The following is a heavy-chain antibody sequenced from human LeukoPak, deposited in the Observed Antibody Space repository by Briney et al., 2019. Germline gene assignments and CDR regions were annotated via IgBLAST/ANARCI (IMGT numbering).Heavy chain of an antibody. CDR3: AKERVIASRPDYFDY. V-gene: IGHV3-23*01. Sequence: GGSLRLSCAASGFTFSAYAMSWVCQAPGKGLEWVASISDSGGPTYYADSVRGRFTISRDNSKNTLYLQMNSLRAEDTALYYCAKERVIASRPDYFDYWGQGTLVTVSS. CDR1: GFTFSAYA. CDR2: ISDSGGPT. D-gene: IGHD6-6*01. J-gene: IGHJ4*02.